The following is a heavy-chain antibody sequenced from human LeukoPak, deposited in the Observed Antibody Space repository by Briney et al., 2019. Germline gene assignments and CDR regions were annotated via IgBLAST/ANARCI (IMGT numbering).Heavy chain of an antibody. J-gene: IGHJ3*02. CDR3: ARVYYDSNGYPSAFDI. V-gene: IGHV4-39*07. D-gene: IGHD3-22*01. CDR1: GGSISSSSYY. CDR2: IYYSGST. Sequence: SETLSLTCTVSGGSISSSSYYWGWIRQPPGNGLEWIGSIYYSGSTNYNPSLKSRVTISVDTSKNQFSLKLSSVTAADTAFYYCARVYYDSNGYPSAFDIWGQGTMVTVSS.